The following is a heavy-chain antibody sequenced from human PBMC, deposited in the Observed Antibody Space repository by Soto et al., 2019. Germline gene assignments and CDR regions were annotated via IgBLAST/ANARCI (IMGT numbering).Heavy chain of an antibody. D-gene: IGHD4-17*01. CDR1: GFTFSSYA. CDR3: ARVRSIDGESNYYYYYGMDV. J-gene: IGHJ6*02. Sequence: QPGGSLRLSCAASGFTFSSYAMSWVRQAPGKGLEWVSAISGSGGSTYYADSVKGRFTISRDNSKNTLYLQMNSLRAEDTAVYYCARVRSIDGESNYYYYYGMDVWGQGTTVTVSS. CDR2: ISGSGGST. V-gene: IGHV3-23*01.